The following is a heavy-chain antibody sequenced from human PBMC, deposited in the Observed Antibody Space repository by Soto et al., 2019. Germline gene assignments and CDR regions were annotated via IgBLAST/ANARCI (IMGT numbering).Heavy chain of an antibody. Sequence: SETLSLTCTVSGGSISSSSYYWGWIRQPPGKGLEWIGSIYYSGSTYYNPSLKSRVTISVDTSKNQFSLKLSSVTAADTAVYYCARTRYYYGSGPKIYYFDYWGQGTLVTVSS. CDR1: GGSISSSSYY. J-gene: IGHJ4*02. V-gene: IGHV4-39*01. CDR2: IYYSGST. CDR3: ARTRYYYGSGPKIYYFDY. D-gene: IGHD3-10*01.